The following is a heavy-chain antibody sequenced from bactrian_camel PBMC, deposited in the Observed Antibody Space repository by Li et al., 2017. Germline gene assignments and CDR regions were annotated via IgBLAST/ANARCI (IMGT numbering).Heavy chain of an antibody. CDR1: GYTYSTNC. CDR2: LTTGNPNAP. D-gene: IGHD1*01. V-gene: IGHV3S1*01. CDR3: AARAGRCDESWYGYWAADGSFRY. Sequence: QLVESGGGSVQAGGSLRLSCAASGYTYSTNCMGWFRQVPGKEREGIAVLTTGNPNAPYYADSVKGRFTASRDKAKNTLHLQMDRLEPEDTAMYYRAARAGRCDESWYGYWAADGSFRYRGRGTQVTVS. J-gene: IGHJ6*01.